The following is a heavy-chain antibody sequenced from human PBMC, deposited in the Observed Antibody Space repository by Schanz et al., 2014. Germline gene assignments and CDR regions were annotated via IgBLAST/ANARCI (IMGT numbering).Heavy chain of an antibody. D-gene: IGHD2-8*01. CDR1: GFTFITYT. Sequence: EVQLVESGGGVVQPGGSLRLSCATSGFTFITYTMNWVRQTPGKGLEWVSFISSSGTSIYYADSVKGRFTISRDNSKNTLYLQINSLRAEDTAVYYCASGGYCTNGVCNGGRNWFDPWGQGTLVTVSS. CDR3: ASGGYCTNGVCNGGRNWFDP. V-gene: IGHV3-48*01. J-gene: IGHJ5*02. CDR2: ISSSGTSI.